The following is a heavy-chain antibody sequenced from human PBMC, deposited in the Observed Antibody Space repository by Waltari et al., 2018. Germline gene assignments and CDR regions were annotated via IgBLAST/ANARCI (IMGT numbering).Heavy chain of an antibody. D-gene: IGHD1-26*01. J-gene: IGHJ5*02. CDR1: GASVSSGPSF. CDR3: ARDRSGTINSFDP. CDR2: MFYSGTT. V-gene: IGHV4-39*07. Sequence: QLKLQESGPRLVKPAETLSSTSIVLGASVSSGPSFWAWIRQPPGKGLEWLGSMFYSGTTYHNSSLKSRVTISVDTSKNQVSLQLKSVTAADTAVYFCARDRSGTINSFDPWGRGTLVTVSS.